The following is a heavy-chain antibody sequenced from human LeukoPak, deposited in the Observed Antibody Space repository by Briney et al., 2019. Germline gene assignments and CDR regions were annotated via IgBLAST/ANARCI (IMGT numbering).Heavy chain of an antibody. CDR3: ARDRLLTYYYDSSGYYQRAEFDY. V-gene: IGHV1-2*02. J-gene: IGHJ4*02. Sequence: GASVKVSCKASGYIFTGYYIHWVRQAPGQGLEWMGWINPNSGATNYAQKFPGRVIMTRDTSISTAYMEVRRLRSDDTAVYYCARDRLLTYYYDSSGYYQRAEFDYWGQGTLVTVSS. CDR2: INPNSGAT. D-gene: IGHD3-22*01. CDR1: GYIFTGYY.